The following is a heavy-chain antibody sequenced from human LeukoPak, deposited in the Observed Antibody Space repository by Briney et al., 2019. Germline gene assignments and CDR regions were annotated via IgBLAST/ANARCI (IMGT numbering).Heavy chain of an antibody. J-gene: IGHJ4*02. D-gene: IGHD1-14*01. CDR3: ARRPPDYCFDF. Sequence: SETLSLTCTVSGGSISSSSYYWGWIRQPPGKGLEWIGSMYYSGSTYYNPSLKSRVTISVDTSKNQFSLKLSSVTAADTAAYYCARRPPDYCFDFWGQGTLVTVSS. CDR1: GGSISSSSYY. CDR2: MYYSGST. V-gene: IGHV4-39*01.